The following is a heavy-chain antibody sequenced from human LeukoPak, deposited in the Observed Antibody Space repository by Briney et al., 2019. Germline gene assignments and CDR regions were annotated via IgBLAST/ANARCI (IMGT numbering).Heavy chain of an antibody. CDR3: AKSLSITKPRGPFDY. CDR2: ISGSDGST. V-gene: IGHV3-23*01. Sequence: PGGSLRLSCAASGFTFSSYAMSWVRQAPGKGLEWVSTISGSDGSTYYADSVKGRFTISRDNSKNTLYLQMNSLRDEDTAVYSCAKSLSITKPRGPFDYWGQGTLVTVSS. D-gene: IGHD2-2*01. J-gene: IGHJ4*02. CDR1: GFTFSSYA.